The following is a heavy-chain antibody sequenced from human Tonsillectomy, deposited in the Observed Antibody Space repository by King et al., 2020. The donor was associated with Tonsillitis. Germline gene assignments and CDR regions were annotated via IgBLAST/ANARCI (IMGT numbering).Heavy chain of an antibody. CDR3: ARDVGQGSTWSPNYMDV. Sequence: VQLVESGGGLVHPGGSLRLSCAASGFTFSSYWMSWVRQAPGKGLEWVANIKQDGSEKYYVESVKGRFTISRDNAKNSLYLQMNSLRAEDTAVYYCARDVGQGSTWSPNYMDVWGKGTTVTVSS. CDR1: GFTFSSYW. D-gene: IGHD6-13*01. V-gene: IGHV3-7*03. J-gene: IGHJ6*03. CDR2: IKQDGSEK.